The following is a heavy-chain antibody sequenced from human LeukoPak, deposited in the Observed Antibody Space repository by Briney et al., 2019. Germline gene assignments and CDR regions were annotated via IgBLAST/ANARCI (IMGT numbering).Heavy chain of an antibody. D-gene: IGHD6-19*01. Sequence: GGSLRLSCSASGFTFSSYAMHWVRQAPGKGLEYVSAISSNGGSTYYADSVKGRFTISRDSSKNTLYLQMSSLRAEDTAVYYCVKDRSIAVAFYYYYGMDVWGQGTTVTVSS. V-gene: IGHV3-64D*09. CDR3: VKDRSIAVAFYYYYGMDV. J-gene: IGHJ6*02. CDR1: GFTFSSYA. CDR2: ISSNGGST.